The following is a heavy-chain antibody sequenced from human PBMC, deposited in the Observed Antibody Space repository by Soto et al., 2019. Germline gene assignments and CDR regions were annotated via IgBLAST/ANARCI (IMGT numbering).Heavy chain of an antibody. V-gene: IGHV1-18*01. D-gene: IGHD1-26*01. CDR2: INPYNGNT. CDR3: ARGGASTGGMDV. J-gene: IGHJ6*02. CDR1: GYTFTSYG. Sequence: QVQLVQSGVEVKKPGASMKVSCKASGYTFTSYGFSWVRQAPGQGLEWMGWINPYNGNTNYAQNLQGRVTMTTDTSTSTAYMELRSLTYDDTAVYYCARGGASTGGMDVWGQGTTVTVSS.